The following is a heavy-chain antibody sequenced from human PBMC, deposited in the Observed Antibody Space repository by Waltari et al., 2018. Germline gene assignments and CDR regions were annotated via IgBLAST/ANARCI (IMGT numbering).Heavy chain of an antibody. J-gene: IGHJ4*02. CDR2: IRNEADDETT. D-gene: IGHD5-12*01. V-gene: IGHV3-49*03. CDR1: GFTFRDYA. CDR3: TRDPWLCDY. Sequence: EVQLAESGGGLVEPGRSLSLSCTTSGFTFRDYAMSWLRQAPGKGLEWVGFIRNEADDETTEYVTSVKGRFTISRDNSKRTTYLQMNSLKTEDTAVYYCTRDPWLCDYWGQGTLVTVSS.